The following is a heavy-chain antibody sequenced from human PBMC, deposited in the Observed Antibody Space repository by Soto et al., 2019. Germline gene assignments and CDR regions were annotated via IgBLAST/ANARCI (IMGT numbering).Heavy chain of an antibody. CDR1: GYTFTSYD. CDR3: ARGSYGEGYFDL. J-gene: IGHJ2*01. V-gene: IGHV1-8*01. D-gene: IGHD4-17*01. CDR2: MNPNRVNT. Sequence: QVQLVQSGAEVKKPGASVKVSCKASGYTFTSYDINWVRQATGQGLEWMGWMNPNRVNTGYGQKFQVSVTMTRNTSISTAYRELSRLRSEVRVVYYGARGSYGEGYFDLWGRGTLVTVPS.